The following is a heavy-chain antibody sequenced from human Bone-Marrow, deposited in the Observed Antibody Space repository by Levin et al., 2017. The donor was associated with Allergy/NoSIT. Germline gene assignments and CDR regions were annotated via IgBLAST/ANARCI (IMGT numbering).Heavy chain of an antibody. V-gene: IGHV3-30-3*01. CDR2: ISYDGSNK. CDR1: GFTFSSYA. CDR3: ARESRPEIVVVVAATHDAFDI. J-gene: IGHJ3*02. D-gene: IGHD2-15*01. Sequence: GGSLRLSCAASGFTFSSYAMHWVRQAPGKGLEWVAVISYDGSNKYYADSVKGRFTISRDNSKNTLYLQMNSLRAEDTAVYYCARESRPEIVVVVAATHDAFDIWGQGTMVTVSS.